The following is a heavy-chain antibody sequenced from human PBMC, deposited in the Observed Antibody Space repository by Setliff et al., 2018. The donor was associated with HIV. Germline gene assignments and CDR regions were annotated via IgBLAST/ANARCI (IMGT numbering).Heavy chain of an antibody. J-gene: IGHJ6*03. CDR2: IFHAGST. D-gene: IGHD2-15*01. CDR1: GGSISGSSYY. Sequence: SETLSLTCTVSGGSISGSSYYWGWTLQSPEKGLEWIGSIFHAGSTYYNPSLKSRVTLSADTSETQYSLKLTSLIAADTAVYYCAGSLAYCSGRGCSSGNYYYMDVWGKGTTVTVSS. CDR3: AGSLAYCSGRGCSSGNYYYMDV. V-gene: IGHV4-39*01.